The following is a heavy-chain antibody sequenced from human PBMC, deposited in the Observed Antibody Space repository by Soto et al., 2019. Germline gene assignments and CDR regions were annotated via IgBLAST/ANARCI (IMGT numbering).Heavy chain of an antibody. Sequence: PGGSLRLSCAASGFNFSASGVHWVRQASGKGLEWVGHIRSKPDTYATAYAASVKGRFTISRDDSKNTAFLQMNSLKTEDTAVYYCTRTTVDVWGQGTTVTVSS. CDR2: IRSKPDTYAT. CDR3: TRTTVDV. J-gene: IGHJ6*02. V-gene: IGHV3-73*01. CDR1: GFNFSASG.